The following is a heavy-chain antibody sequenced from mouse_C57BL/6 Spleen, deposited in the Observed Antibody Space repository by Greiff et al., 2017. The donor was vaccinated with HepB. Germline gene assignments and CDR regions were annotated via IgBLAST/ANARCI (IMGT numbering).Heavy chain of an antibody. CDR2: IWSGGST. CDR3: AKKEWGSSYGYAIDY. Sequence: VQLQQSGPGLVQPSQSLSIICTVSGFSLTSYGVHWVRQSPGKGLEWLGVIWSGGSTDYNAAFMSRLSITKDKCQSQVFFKMNSLQADDTAIYYCAKKEWGSSYGYAIDYWGQGTSVTVSS. CDR1: GFSLTSYG. D-gene: IGHD1-1*01. J-gene: IGHJ4*01. V-gene: IGHV2-5*01.